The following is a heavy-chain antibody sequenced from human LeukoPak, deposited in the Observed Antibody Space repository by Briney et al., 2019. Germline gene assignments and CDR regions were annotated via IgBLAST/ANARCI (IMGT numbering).Heavy chain of an antibody. V-gene: IGHV4-30-4*01. D-gene: IGHD3-22*01. Sequence: SETLSLTCTDSGASISSGDYYWSWIRQPPGKGLEWIGYTYYSGSTYYNPSLKSRVTISVDTSKNQFSLKLSSVTAADTAVYYCARPYYYDSRIDPWGQGTRVTVSS. CDR3: ARPYYYDSRIDP. J-gene: IGHJ5*02. CDR1: GASISSGDYY. CDR2: TYYSGST.